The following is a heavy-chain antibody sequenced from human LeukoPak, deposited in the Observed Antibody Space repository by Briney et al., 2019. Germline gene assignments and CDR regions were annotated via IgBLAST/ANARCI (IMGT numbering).Heavy chain of an antibody. J-gene: IGHJ4*02. D-gene: IGHD6-19*01. CDR1: GFTFSSYG. CDR2: IWYDGSNK. Sequence: PGGSLRLSCAASGFTFSSYGMHWVRQAPGKGLEWVALIWYDGSNKYYADSVKGRFTISRDNSKNTLYLQMNSLRAEDTALYYCVRGSGWAYYFDYWGQGTLVTVSS. CDR3: VRGSGWAYYFDY. V-gene: IGHV3-33*01.